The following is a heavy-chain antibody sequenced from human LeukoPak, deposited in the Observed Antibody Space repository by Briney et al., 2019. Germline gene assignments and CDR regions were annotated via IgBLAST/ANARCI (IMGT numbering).Heavy chain of an antibody. V-gene: IGHV3-21*01. CDR1: GFTFDTYN. CDR2: IRSYSSYI. CDR3: ARYSEVYYYVDV. J-gene: IGHJ6*03. Sequence: GGSLRLSCTASGFTFDTYNFNWVRQAPGKGLEWVATIRSYSSYIHYADSVKGRFTISRDDAKKSMFLVMNSQRVEDTAVYFCARYSEVYYYVDVWGTGTTVTVSS. D-gene: IGHD2-15*01.